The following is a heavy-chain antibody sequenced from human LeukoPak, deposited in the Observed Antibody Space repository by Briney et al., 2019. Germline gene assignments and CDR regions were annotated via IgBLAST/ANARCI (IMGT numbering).Heavy chain of an antibody. CDR1: GFSLSKAW. CDR3: TTGYGSSWYA. Sequence: PGGSLRLSCEASGFSLSKAWMSWVRQAPGKGLEWVGRIKMKAEGGTTEYVAPVKGRFTISRDDSKNMVYLQMNSLKTEDTAVYYCTTGYGSSWYAWGQGTLVIVSS. D-gene: IGHD6-13*01. J-gene: IGHJ5*02. CDR2: IKMKAEGGTT. V-gene: IGHV3-15*01.